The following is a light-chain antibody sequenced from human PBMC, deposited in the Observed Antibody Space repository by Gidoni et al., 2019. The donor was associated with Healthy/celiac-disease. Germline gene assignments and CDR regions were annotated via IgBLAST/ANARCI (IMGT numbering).Light chain of an antibody. V-gene: IGLV2-14*01. CDR1: SSDVGGYNY. CDR2: DVS. Sequence: QSALPQPASVSGSPGPSLTISCTGTSSDVGGYNYVSWYQQHPGKAPKLMIYDVSNRPSGVSNRCSGAKSGNTASLTISGLQAEDEAEYYCSSYTSSSTLGVVFGGGTKLTVL. J-gene: IGLJ2*01. CDR3: SSYTSSSTLGVV.